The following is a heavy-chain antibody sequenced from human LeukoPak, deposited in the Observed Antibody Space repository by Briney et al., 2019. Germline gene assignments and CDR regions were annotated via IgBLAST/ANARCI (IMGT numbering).Heavy chain of an antibody. D-gene: IGHD3-3*01. Sequence: SVKVSCKASGGTFSSYAISWVRQAPGQGLEWMGGIIPIFGTANYAQKFQGRVTITTDESTSTAYMELSSLRSEDTAVYYCASITIFGVGPRSYGYFDLWGRGTLVTVSS. CDR1: GGTFSSYA. CDR2: IIPIFGTA. J-gene: IGHJ2*01. V-gene: IGHV1-69*05. CDR3: ASITIFGVGPRSYGYFDL.